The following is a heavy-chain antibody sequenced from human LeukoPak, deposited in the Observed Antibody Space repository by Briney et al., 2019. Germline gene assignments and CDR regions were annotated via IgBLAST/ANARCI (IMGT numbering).Heavy chain of an antibody. CDR3: ARHGGSHFLY. J-gene: IGHJ4*02. V-gene: IGHV4-59*08. CDR2: IYYSGTT. Sequence: PSQTLSLTCTVTGGSISSYYWRWIRQPPGQGLEWIGYIYYSGTTKYNPSLKSRVTISVDTSKNQFSLKLSSVTAADTAVYYCARHGGSHFLYWGQGILVTVSS. D-gene: IGHD1-26*01. CDR1: GGSISSYY.